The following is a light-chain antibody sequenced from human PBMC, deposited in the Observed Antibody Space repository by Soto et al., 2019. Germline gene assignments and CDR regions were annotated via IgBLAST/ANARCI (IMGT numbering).Light chain of an antibody. CDR1: QSVTTY. Sequence: DVQMTQSPSSLSASVGDRVTITGRASQSVTTYLNWYQQKPGRAPDLLIYAASTLQSGVPSRFRGSGSGTDFTLTISSLQAEHSATYYCQHSYSIPLSFRHRTKVEIK. V-gene: IGKV1-39*01. CDR3: QHSYSIPLS. CDR2: AAS. J-gene: IGKJ1*01.